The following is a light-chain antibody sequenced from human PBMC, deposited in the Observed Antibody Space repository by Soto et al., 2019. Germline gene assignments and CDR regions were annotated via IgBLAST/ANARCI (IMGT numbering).Light chain of an antibody. Sequence: DIQMTQSPSSLSASVGDRVTITCRASQSISNYLNWYQLKPGKAPKLLIYAASTLQSGVPSRFSGSGSGTDFTLSINSLQPDDFATYYCQQSYNLPRTFGGGTKVEIK. J-gene: IGKJ4*01. CDR1: QSISNY. V-gene: IGKV1-39*01. CDR3: QQSYNLPRT. CDR2: AAS.